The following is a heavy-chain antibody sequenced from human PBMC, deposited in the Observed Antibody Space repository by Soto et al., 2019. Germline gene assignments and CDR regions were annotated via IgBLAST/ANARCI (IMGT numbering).Heavy chain of an antibody. CDR3: ARKILGSTSRPNYWYFDL. CDR2: ISGGGDAA. CDR1: GFTFINYA. D-gene: IGHD2-2*01. J-gene: IGHJ2*01. Sequence: EVQLLESGGGFVQPGGSLRLSCAGSGFTFINYAMNWVRQAPGKGLEWVSSISGGGDAAFFPDSVRGRFTISRANSKNTVTLQMNSLGVDDTAVYYCARKILGSTSRPNYWYFDLWGRGTLVTVSS. V-gene: IGHV3-23*01.